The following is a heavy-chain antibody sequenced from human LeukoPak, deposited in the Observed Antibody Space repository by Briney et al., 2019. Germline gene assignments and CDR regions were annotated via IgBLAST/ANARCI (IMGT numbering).Heavy chain of an antibody. CDR3: ARRDWNYAYD. CDR1: GGSFSGYY. CDR2: INHSGST. Sequence: PSETLSLTCAVYGGSFSGYYWSWIRQPPGKGLEWIGEINHSGSTNYNPSLKSRVTISVDTSKNQFSLKLSSVTAADTAVYYCARRDWNYAYDWGQGTLVTVSS. V-gene: IGHV4-34*01. J-gene: IGHJ4*02. D-gene: IGHD1-7*01.